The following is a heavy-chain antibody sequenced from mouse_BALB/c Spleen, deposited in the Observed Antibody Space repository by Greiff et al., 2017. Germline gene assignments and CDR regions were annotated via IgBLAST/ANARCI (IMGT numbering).Heavy chain of an antibody. CDR1: GYSITSDYA. D-gene: IGHD1-1*01. CDR3: ARLSTTVVAGDD. Sequence: EVQLQQSGPGLVKPSQSLSLTCTVTGYSITSDYAWNWNRQFPGNKLEWMGYISYSGSTSYNPSLKSRISITRDTSKSQFFLQLSSVTTEDTATYYCARLSTTVVAGDDWGQGTTLTVSS. J-gene: IGHJ2*01. V-gene: IGHV3-2*02. CDR2: ISYSGST.